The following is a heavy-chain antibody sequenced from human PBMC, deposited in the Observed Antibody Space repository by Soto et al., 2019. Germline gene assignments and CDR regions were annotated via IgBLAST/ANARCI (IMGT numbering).Heavy chain of an antibody. CDR3: AREGSRGYSCYDTFDD. J-gene: IGHJ4*02. Sequence: QVQLVQSGAEVKKPGASVKVSCKASGYTFTSYGISWVRQAPGQGLEWMGRISAYNGNTNYAQKLQGSVTMTTDTSTSTAYMELRSLRADYTAVYYCAREGSRGYSCYDTFDDWGQGTRVTVSS. CDR1: GYTFTSYG. D-gene: IGHD5-12*01. V-gene: IGHV1-18*04. CDR2: ISAYNGNT.